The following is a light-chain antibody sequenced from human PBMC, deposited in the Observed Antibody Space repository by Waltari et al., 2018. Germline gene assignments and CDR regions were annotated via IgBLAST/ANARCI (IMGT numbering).Light chain of an antibody. Sequence: QSALTQPASVSGSPGQSITISCTGSSTAVGAYNFASWYQQPPGNVPKPILYDVGNRPSGISHRFSASKSGNTASLTISGLQEEDEGEYYCSSYTTSTTLLFGTGTRLTVL. CDR2: DVG. CDR3: SSYTTSTTLL. J-gene: IGLJ1*01. V-gene: IGLV2-14*01. CDR1: STAVGAYNF.